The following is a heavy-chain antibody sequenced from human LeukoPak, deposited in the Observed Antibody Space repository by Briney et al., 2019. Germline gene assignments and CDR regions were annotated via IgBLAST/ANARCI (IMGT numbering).Heavy chain of an antibody. Sequence: GGSLRLSCAASGFTFNDYYMSWIRQAPGKGLEWVSYISSSGSTIYYADSVKGRFTISRDNAKNSLYLQMNSLRAEDTAVYYCARDRDVDTAMVLFDPWGQGTLVTVSS. CDR1: GFTFNDYY. CDR3: ARDRDVDTAMVLFDP. V-gene: IGHV3-11*01. CDR2: ISSSGSTI. D-gene: IGHD5-18*01. J-gene: IGHJ5*02.